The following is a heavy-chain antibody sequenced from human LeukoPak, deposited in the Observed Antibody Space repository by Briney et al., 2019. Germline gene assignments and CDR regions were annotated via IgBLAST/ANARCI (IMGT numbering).Heavy chain of an antibody. Sequence: GGSLRLSCAASGFTFSSYIMNWVRQAPGKGLEWVANINQDGSEKYDVDSAKGRFTISGDNAKNSLYLEMNSLRVEDTAMYYCARVGGGDGSGWSTTDYWGQGTLVTISS. V-gene: IGHV3-7*01. CDR3: ARVGGGDGSGWSTTDY. D-gene: IGHD6-19*01. J-gene: IGHJ4*02. CDR1: GFTFSSYI. CDR2: INQDGSEK.